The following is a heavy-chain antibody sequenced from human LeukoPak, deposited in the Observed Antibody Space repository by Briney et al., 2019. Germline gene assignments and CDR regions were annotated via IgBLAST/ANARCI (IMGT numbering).Heavy chain of an antibody. Sequence: ASVKVSCKASGGTFSSYAISWVRQAPGQGLEWMGGIIPIFGTANYAQKFQGRVTITTDESTSTAYMELSSLRSEDTAVYYCAREARAVAYAFDIWGQGTMVTVSS. CDR1: GGTFSSYA. CDR2: IIPIFGTA. J-gene: IGHJ3*02. V-gene: IGHV1-69*05. D-gene: IGHD6-19*01. CDR3: AREARAVAYAFDI.